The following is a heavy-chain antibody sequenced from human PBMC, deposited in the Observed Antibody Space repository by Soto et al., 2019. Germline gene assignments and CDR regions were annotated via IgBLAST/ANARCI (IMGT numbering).Heavy chain of an antibody. D-gene: IGHD2-8*01. V-gene: IGHV4-39*01. CDR2: VYYRGSA. J-gene: IGHJ4*02. CDR1: GGFINSSPHY. Sequence: SETLSLTCSVAGGFINSSPHYWGWVRQSPGKGLEWIGNVYYRGSAYYNPSLESRVTISLDTSTNQFSLQLTSVIAADTAVYFCATTWVGSGQVHTNGYFYLDSWGPGMLVTV. CDR3: ATTWVGSGQVHTNGYFYLDS.